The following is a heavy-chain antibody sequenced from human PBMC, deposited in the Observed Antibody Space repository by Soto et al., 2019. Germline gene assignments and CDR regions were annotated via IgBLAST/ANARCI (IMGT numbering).Heavy chain of an antibody. CDR1: GFTFSSYG. CDR2: IWYDGSNK. V-gene: IGHV3-33*01. D-gene: IGHD4-17*01. J-gene: IGHJ6*03. CDR3: ARDATVTHEYYYYYYMDV. Sequence: QVQLVESGGGVVQPGRSLRLSCAASGFTFSSYGMHWVRQAPGKGLEWVAVIWYDGSNKYYADSVKGRFTISRDNSKNTLYLQVNSLRAEDTAVYYCARDATVTHEYYYYYYMDVWGKGTTVTVSS.